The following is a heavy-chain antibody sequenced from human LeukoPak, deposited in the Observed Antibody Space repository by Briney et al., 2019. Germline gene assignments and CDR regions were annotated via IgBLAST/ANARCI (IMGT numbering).Heavy chain of an antibody. CDR3: ARGRGLPGPLDY. Sequence: PGGSLRLSCAASGFTFSSYAMTWVRQAPGKGLEWVSAISGSGGSTYYADSVKGRFTISRDNSKNTLFLQMNSLRAEDTAVYYCARGRGLPGPLDYWGQGTLVTVSS. CDR2: ISGSGGST. CDR1: GFTFSSYA. J-gene: IGHJ4*02. D-gene: IGHD3-10*01. V-gene: IGHV3-23*01.